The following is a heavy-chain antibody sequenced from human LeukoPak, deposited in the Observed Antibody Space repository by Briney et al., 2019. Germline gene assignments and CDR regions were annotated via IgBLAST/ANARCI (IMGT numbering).Heavy chain of an antibody. CDR1: GFTFSSYA. CDR2: IKQDGSEK. Sequence: GGSLRLSCAASGFTFSSYAMSWVRQAPGKGLEWVANIKQDGSEKYYVDSVKGRFTISRDNAKNSLYLQMNSLRAEDTAVYYCARVGSSYYYYYYYYMDVWGKGTTVTVSS. CDR3: ARVGSSYYYYYYYYMDV. V-gene: IGHV3-7*01. J-gene: IGHJ6*03. D-gene: IGHD6-6*01.